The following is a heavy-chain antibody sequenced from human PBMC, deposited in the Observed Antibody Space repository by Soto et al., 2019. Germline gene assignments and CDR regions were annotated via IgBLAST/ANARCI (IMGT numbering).Heavy chain of an antibody. D-gene: IGHD1-7*01. CDR1: VFTFSNAW. V-gene: IGHV3-15*01. J-gene: IGHJ4*02. Sequence: WGSLRLSCSASVFTFSNAWMSWCRQAPGKGLEWVGRIKSKTDGGTTDYAAPVKGRFTISRDDSKNTLYLQMNSLKTEDTAVYYCTTGLPYELRGEDFDYWGQGPLVTVSS. CDR3: TTGLPYELRGEDFDY. CDR2: IKSKTDGGTT.